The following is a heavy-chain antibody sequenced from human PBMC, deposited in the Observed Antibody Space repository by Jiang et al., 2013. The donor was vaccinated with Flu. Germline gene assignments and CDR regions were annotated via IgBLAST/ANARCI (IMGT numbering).Heavy chain of an antibody. D-gene: IGHD3-3*01. Sequence: GSGLVKPSETLSLTCTVSGGSISSYYWSWIRQPPGKGLEWIGYIYYSGSTNYNPSLKSRVTISVDTSKNQFSLKLSSVTAADTAVYYCARALSGRFLEWLLPYYFDYWGQGTLVTVSS. CDR3: ARALSGRFLEWLLPYYFDY. V-gene: IGHV4-59*01. J-gene: IGHJ4*02. CDR1: GGSISSYY. CDR2: IYYSGST.